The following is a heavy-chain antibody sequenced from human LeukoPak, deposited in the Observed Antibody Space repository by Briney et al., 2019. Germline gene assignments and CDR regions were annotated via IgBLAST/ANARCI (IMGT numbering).Heavy chain of an antibody. CDR2: IDEHGSGK. V-gene: IGHV3-7*01. CDR3: ARRYRSGAPAFDI. CDR1: GFTFNNYW. D-gene: IGHD6-19*01. Sequence: PGGSLRLSCAASGFTFNNYWMSWLRQAPGRGLEWVANIDEHGSGKWFVDSVKGRFTMSRDNTKNSLYLQMNSLRAEDTAVYYCARRYRSGAPAFDIWGQGTMVTVSS. J-gene: IGHJ3*02.